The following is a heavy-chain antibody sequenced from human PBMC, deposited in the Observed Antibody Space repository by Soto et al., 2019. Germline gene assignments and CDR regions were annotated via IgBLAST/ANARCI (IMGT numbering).Heavy chain of an antibody. CDR2: IVVGSGNT. Sequence: QMPLVQSGPEVKKPGTSVKVSCKASGFTFTSSAVQWVRQARGQRLEWIGWIVVGSGNTNYAQKFQERVTITRDMSTSTAYMELSSLRSEDTAVYYCAAPTVRIDITGTTFYYYGMDVWGQGTTVTVSS. CDR3: AAPTVRIDITGTTFYYYGMDV. CDR1: GFTFTSSA. V-gene: IGHV1-58*01. D-gene: IGHD1-7*01. J-gene: IGHJ6*02.